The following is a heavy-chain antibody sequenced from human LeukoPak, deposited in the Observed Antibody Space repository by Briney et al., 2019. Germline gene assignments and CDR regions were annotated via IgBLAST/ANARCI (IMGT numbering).Heavy chain of an antibody. Sequence: GGSLRLSCAASGVIFSTYAFHWVRQAPGKGLEWLAVISDDGNSKNYADSMKGRLTISRDNAKNTLSLQLNSLRPDDTAVYKCATGLYNSGSYLLGYWGQGTLVTVSS. CDR3: ATGLYNSGSYLLGY. CDR2: ISDDGNSK. V-gene: IGHV3-30*04. J-gene: IGHJ4*02. CDR1: GVIFSTYA. D-gene: IGHD3-10*01.